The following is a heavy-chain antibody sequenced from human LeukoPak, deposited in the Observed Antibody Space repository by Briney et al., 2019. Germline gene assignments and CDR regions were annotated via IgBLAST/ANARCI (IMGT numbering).Heavy chain of an antibody. CDR3: ARSYYDFWSGDGMDA. Sequence: KSSETLSLTCTVSGGSVSSGSYYWSWIRQPPGKGLEWIGYIYYSGSTNYNPSLKSRVTISVDTSKNQFSLKLSSVTAADTAVYYCARSYYDFWSGDGMDAWGQGTTVTVSS. CDR2: IYYSGST. CDR1: GGSVSSGSYY. J-gene: IGHJ6*02. D-gene: IGHD3-3*01. V-gene: IGHV4-61*01.